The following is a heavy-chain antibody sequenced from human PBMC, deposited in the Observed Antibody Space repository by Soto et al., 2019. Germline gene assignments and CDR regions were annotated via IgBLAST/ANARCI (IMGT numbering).Heavy chain of an antibody. V-gene: IGHV3-23*01. CDR3: AKDRIQHSIAGAGYFHX. CDR1: GFTFSSYS. D-gene: IGHD6-19*01. J-gene: IGHJ4*02. CDR2: ISVSGGST. Sequence: LRLACAASGFTFSSYSMSCVRQAPGKGLEWVSAISVSGGSTYYADSVKGRFTISRDNYKNTLYLQMNSLRAEDTAVYYCAKDRIQHSIAGAGYFHXWGQGTLVTVSX.